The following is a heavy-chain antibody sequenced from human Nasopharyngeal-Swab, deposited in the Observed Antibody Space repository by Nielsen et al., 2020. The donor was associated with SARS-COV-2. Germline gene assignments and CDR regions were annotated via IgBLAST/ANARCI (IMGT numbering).Heavy chain of an antibody. CDR2: ISSPGITV. CDR1: GFTFSTYE. Sequence: GESLKISCAASGFTFSTYEMNWVRQAPGKGLEWVSYISSPGITVYYADSVKGRFTISRDNAENSLYLQMNSLRAEDTAVYYCARDLHCSGGSCYSYGMDVWGQGTTVTVSS. CDR3: ARDLHCSGGSCYSYGMDV. V-gene: IGHV3-48*03. J-gene: IGHJ6*02. D-gene: IGHD2-15*01.